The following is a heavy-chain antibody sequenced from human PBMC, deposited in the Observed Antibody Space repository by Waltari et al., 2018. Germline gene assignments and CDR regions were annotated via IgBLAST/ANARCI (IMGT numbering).Heavy chain of an antibody. CDR2: IYYSGST. CDR1: GGSLSSSSYY. D-gene: IGHD3-22*01. Sequence: QLQLQESGPGLVKPSETLSLTCTVSGGSLSSSSYYLGWIRQPPGKGLEWIGSIYYSGSTYYNPSLKSRVTRAVDTSKNQFSLKRSSVTAADTAVYYCARMMRVVGKRGYFDYWGQGTLVTVSS. V-gene: IGHV4-39*01. CDR3: ARMMRVVGKRGYFDY. J-gene: IGHJ4*02.